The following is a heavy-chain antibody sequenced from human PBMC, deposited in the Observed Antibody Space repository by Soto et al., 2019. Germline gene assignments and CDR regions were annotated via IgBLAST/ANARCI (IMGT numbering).Heavy chain of an antibody. J-gene: IGHJ4*02. CDR2: MNPNSGNT. D-gene: IGHD6-19*01. CDR1: GYTFTSYD. CDR3: ARERSSGWYVDY. V-gene: IGHV1-8*01. Sequence: QVQLVQSGAEVKKPGASVKVSCKASGYTFTSYDINWVRQATGQGLEWMGWMNPNSGNTGYAQKFQGRVTITRNTSISTAYLELRSLRYEDTAVYYCARERSSGWYVDYWGQGTLVTVSS.